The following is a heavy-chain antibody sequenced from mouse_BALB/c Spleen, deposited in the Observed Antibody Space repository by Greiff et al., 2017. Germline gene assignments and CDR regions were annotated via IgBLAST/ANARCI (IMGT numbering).Heavy chain of an antibody. D-gene: IGHD2-14*01. J-gene: IGHJ3*01. CDR2: IYWDDDK. Sequence: QVTLKVSGPGILQPSQTLSLTCSFSGFSLSTSGMGVSWIRQPSGKGLEWLAHIYWDDDKRYNPSLKSRLTISKDTSRNQVFLKITSVDTADTATYYCARSYRYDGPDAYWGQGTLVTVSA. CDR3: ARSYRYDGPDAY. V-gene: IGHV8-12*01. CDR1: GFSLSTSGMG.